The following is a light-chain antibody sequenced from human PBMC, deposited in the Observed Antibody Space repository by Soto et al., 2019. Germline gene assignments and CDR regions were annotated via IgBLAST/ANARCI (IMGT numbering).Light chain of an antibody. CDR1: QSFNSW. V-gene: IGKV1-5*01. CDR3: QQYNSFSLT. CDR2: AAS. Sequence: DLQMTQSPSTLSAVVGDRVTITCRASQSFNSWVAWYQQKPGKAPKLLIYAASSLETGVPSRFSGSGSGTEFTLTISSLQPDDFATYYCQQYNSFSLTFGQGTKVEIK. J-gene: IGKJ1*01.